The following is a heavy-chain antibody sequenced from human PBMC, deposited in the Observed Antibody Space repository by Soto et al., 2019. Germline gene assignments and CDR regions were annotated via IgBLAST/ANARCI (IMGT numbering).Heavy chain of an antibody. V-gene: IGHV4-39*01. CDR1: GGSISSSSYY. CDR2: IYYSGST. CDR3: ARQIAAAGRFDP. D-gene: IGHD6-13*01. Sequence: SETLSHTCTVSGGSISSSSYYWGWIRQPPGKGLEWIGSIYYSGSTYYNPSLKSRVTISVDTSKNQFSLKLSSVTAADTAVYYCARQIAAAGRFDPWGQGTLVTVSS. J-gene: IGHJ5*02.